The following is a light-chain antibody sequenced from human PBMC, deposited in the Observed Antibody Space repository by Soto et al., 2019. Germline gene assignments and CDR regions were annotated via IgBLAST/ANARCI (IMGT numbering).Light chain of an antibody. CDR2: EVS. CDR3: TSFTSSSTWV. CDR1: SSDVGGYNY. J-gene: IGLJ3*02. V-gene: IGLV2-14*03. Sequence: QSALTQPASVSGSPGQSITISCTGTSSDVGGYNYVSWFQQHPGKAPKLKIYEVSNRPSGVSNRFSGSKPGYTASLTISELQAEDEADYYCTSFTSSSTWVFGGGTK.